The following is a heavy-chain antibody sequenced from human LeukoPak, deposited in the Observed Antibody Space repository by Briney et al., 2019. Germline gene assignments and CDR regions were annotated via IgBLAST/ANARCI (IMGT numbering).Heavy chain of an antibody. CDR3: AKDVDYCSSTTCFFDY. CDR1: GFTFDDHT. V-gene: IGHV3-43*01. J-gene: IGHJ4*02. Sequence: GGSLRLPCAASGFTFDDHTMHWVRQAPGKGLEWISLINWDGGSTDYADSVKGRFTISRDNSRNSLYLQMNSLIPEDTALYYCAKDVDYCSSTTCFFDYWGQGTLVTVSS. CDR2: INWDGGST. D-gene: IGHD2-2*01.